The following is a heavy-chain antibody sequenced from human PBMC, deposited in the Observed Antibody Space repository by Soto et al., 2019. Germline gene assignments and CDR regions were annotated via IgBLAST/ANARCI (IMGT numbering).Heavy chain of an antibody. Sequence: PGRSLRLSCAPSGFTFSDYYMSWIRQAPGKGLEWVSYISSSSSYTNYADSVKGRFTISRDNAKNSLYLQMNSLRAEDTAVYYCARELSSGILNWFDPWGQGTLVTVSS. V-gene: IGHV3-11*06. CDR2: ISSSSSYT. CDR3: ARELSSGILNWFDP. CDR1: GFTFSDYY. D-gene: IGHD1-20*01. J-gene: IGHJ5*02.